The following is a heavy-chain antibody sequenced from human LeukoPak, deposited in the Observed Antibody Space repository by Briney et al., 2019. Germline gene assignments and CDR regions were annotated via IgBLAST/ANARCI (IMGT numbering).Heavy chain of an antibody. Sequence: ASVKVSCKASGFTFTTYGLSWVRQAPGQGLEWMGWISAYNGNTNYEQMLQGRVTMTTDTSTSTAYMELRSLRSDDTAIYYCARGSRELLHAVLADFNWYFDLWGRGTLVTVSS. V-gene: IGHV1-18*01. J-gene: IGHJ2*01. CDR3: ARGSRELLHAVLADFNWYFDL. CDR2: ISAYNGNT. CDR1: GFTFTTYG. D-gene: IGHD2-15*01.